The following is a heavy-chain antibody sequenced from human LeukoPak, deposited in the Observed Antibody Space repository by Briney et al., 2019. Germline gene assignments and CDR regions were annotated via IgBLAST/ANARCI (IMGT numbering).Heavy chain of an antibody. CDR3: ARDRGSSWYRGYYYYMDV. CDR2: INHSGST. J-gene: IGHJ6*03. CDR1: GGSFSGYY. V-gene: IGHV4-34*01. Sequence: KPSETLSLTCAVYGGSFSGYYWSWIRQPPGKGLEWIGEINHSGSTNYNPSPKSRVTISVGTSKNQFSLKLSSVTAADTAVYYCARDRGSSWYRGYYYYMDVWGKGTTVTVSS. D-gene: IGHD6-13*01.